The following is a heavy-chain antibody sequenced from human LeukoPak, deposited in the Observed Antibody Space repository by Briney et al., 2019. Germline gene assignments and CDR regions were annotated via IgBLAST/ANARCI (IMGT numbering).Heavy chain of an antibody. CDR3: AKDGGRATDAFDI. Sequence: PGGSLRLSCAASAFTFRSYAMSWVRQAPGKGLEWVSTISGSGGNTYYADSVKGRFTISRDNSKNTLYLEMNSLRAEDTAVYYCAKDGGRATDAFDIWGQGTMVTVSS. D-gene: IGHD3-16*01. J-gene: IGHJ3*02. V-gene: IGHV3-23*01. CDR2: ISGSGGNT. CDR1: AFTFRSYA.